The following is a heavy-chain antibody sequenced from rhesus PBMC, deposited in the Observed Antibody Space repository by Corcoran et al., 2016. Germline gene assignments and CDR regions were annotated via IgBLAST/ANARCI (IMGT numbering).Heavy chain of an antibody. D-gene: IGHD6-31*01. Sequence: QVQLQESGPGLVKPSETLSLTCAVSGYSISSGYGWGWIRQPPGKGLEWIGQIYGGSGSTYYNPSLKSRVTFSKDTAKNQFALKLSSVTAADTAVYYCARDFSGYSSGWYYFDYWGQGVLVTVSS. CDR1: GYSISSGYG. CDR2: IYGGSGST. J-gene: IGHJ4*01. CDR3: ARDFSGYSSGWYYFDY. V-gene: IGHV4-127*01.